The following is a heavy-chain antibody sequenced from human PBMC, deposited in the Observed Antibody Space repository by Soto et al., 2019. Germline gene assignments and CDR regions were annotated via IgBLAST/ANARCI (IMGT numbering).Heavy chain of an antibody. J-gene: IGHJ6*03. CDR3: ARDGHTVSTVYYYYHLDV. D-gene: IGHD4-4*01. V-gene: IGHV3-7*01. Sequence: EVQLVESGGDLVQPGGSLRLSCVASRFTFSNYWMAWVRQAPGKGLEWVANIKQDEGEKYYVDSVKGRFTISRDNAKNSLYLQMHSLRAEDTAMYYCARDGHTVSTVYYYYHLDVWGKGTTVTVSS. CDR1: RFTFSNYW. CDR2: IKQDEGEK.